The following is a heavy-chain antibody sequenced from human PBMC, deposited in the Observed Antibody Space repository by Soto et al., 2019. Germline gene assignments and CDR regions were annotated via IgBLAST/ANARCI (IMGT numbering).Heavy chain of an antibody. CDR2: IYQSGST. D-gene: IGHD2-2*01. J-gene: IGHJ6*02. Sequence: QVQLQESGPGLVKPSETLSLTCTVSGVSVNSGNYYWSWIRQPPGKGLEWIGYIYQSGSTRYNPSLKGRVTTSLDRSKNQFSLNMSSVTAADTAVYDSASGTIYPSYGMDVWGQGNMVTVSS. CDR3: ASGTIYPSYGMDV. V-gene: IGHV4-61*01. CDR1: GVSVNSGNYY.